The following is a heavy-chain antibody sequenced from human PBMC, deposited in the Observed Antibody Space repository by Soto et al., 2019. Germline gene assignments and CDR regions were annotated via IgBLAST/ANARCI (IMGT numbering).Heavy chain of an antibody. J-gene: IGHJ6*02. V-gene: IGHV3-30-3*01. Sequence: PRGVLRLSCAASEFTFSSCAMHWVRQAPGKGLERVAVISYDGSNKYYADSVKGRFTISRDNSKNTLYLQMNSLRAEDTAVYYCARDEGRKKSKTRTSYYYGMDVWGQGTTVMVCS. CDR2: ISYDGSNK. D-gene: IGHD4-4*01. CDR1: EFTFSSCA. CDR3: ARDEGRKKSKTRTSYYYGMDV.